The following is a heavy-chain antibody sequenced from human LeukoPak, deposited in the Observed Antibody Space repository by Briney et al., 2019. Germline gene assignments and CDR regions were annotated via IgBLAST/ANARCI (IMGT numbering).Heavy chain of an antibody. CDR2: FDPEDGET. Sequence: ASVKVSCKVSGYTLTELSMHRVRQAPGKGLEWMGGFDPEDGETIYAQKFQGRVTMTEDTSTDTAYMELSSLRSEDTAVYYCATSIVWPAAEYFQHWGQGTLVTVSS. CDR3: ATSIVWPAAEYFQH. CDR1: GYTLTELS. J-gene: IGHJ1*01. D-gene: IGHD2-15*01. V-gene: IGHV1-24*01.